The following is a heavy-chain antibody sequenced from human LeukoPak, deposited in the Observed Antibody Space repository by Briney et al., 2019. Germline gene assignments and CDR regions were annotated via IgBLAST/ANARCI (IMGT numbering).Heavy chain of an antibody. Sequence: GGSLRLSCATSGFTFSSNGVHWARQAPGKGLEWVAFMRSDGSHEEYAESVKGRFAISRDNFKNTVHLQMNSLRFEDTAVCYCAKAFGSGSYIIDHWGRGTLVTVSS. V-gene: IGHV3-30*02. CDR2: MRSDGSHE. CDR3: AKAFGSGSYIIDH. J-gene: IGHJ4*02. CDR1: GFTFSSNG. D-gene: IGHD3-10*01.